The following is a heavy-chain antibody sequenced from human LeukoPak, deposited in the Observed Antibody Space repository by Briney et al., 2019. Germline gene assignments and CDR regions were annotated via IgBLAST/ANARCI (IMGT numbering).Heavy chain of an antibody. V-gene: IGHV4-4*02. CDR1: GGSISITNW. D-gene: IGHD1-26*01. Sequence: SETLSLTCAVSGGSISITNWWTWVRQPPGKGPEWIGEIYNSGTTNYNPSLKSRVTISLDKSKNQFSLTLSYVTAADTAMYYCARGKSRGSHIDYWGQGTLVTVSS. CDR3: ARGKSRGSHIDY. J-gene: IGHJ4*02. CDR2: IYNSGTT.